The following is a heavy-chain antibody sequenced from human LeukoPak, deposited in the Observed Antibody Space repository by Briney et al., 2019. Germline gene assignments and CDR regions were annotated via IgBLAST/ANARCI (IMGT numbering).Heavy chain of an antibody. J-gene: IGHJ4*02. Sequence: KVSXKAXGYTFTGYYMHWVRQAPGQGLEWMGWINPNSGGTNYAQKFQGRVTMTRDTSISTAYMELSRLRSDDTAVYYCATMGYCSSTSCYPDYWGQGTLVTVSS. CDR2: INPNSGGT. CDR1: GYTFTGYY. D-gene: IGHD2-2*01. V-gene: IGHV1-2*02. CDR3: ATMGYCSSTSCYPDY.